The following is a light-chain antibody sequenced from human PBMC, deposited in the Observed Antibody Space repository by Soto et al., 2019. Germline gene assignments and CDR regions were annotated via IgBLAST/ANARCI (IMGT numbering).Light chain of an antibody. V-gene: IGKV3-20*01. J-gene: IGKJ4*01. CDR1: QSVSSSY. Sequence: EIVLTQSPGTLSLSPGERATLSCRASQSVSSSYFAWYQQKPGQAPRLLIYGASSRATGIPDRFSGSGSGTDFTLTMSGLEPDDFAAYDWRQYGSSPPCCFAGGTRGEIK. CDR2: GAS. CDR3: RQYGSSPPCC.